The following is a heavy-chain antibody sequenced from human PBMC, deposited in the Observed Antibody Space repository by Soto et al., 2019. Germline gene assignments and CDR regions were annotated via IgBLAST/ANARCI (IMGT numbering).Heavy chain of an antibody. Sequence: GGSLRLFCVGSGFTFSTYSINWVRQAPGKGLEWVSSISSRSDIYYADSVKGRFTISRDNAKNSASLQMNSLRAEDTAVYYCAREYTAWPLAYGLDVWGQGTTVTVSS. CDR1: GFTFSTYS. V-gene: IGHV3-21*01. CDR2: ISSRSDI. J-gene: IGHJ6*02. D-gene: IGHD2-2*02. CDR3: AREYTAWPLAYGLDV.